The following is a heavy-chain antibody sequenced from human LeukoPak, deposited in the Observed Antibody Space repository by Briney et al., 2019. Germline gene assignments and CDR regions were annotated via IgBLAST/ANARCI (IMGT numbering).Heavy chain of an antibody. CDR1: GFTFSSYA. D-gene: IGHD4-17*01. CDR2: ISGSGGST. Sequence: GGSLRLSCAASGFTFSSYAMSWVRQAPGKGLEWVSAISGSGGSTYYADSVKGRFTISRDNSKDSLYLQMNSLRAEDTAVYYCAKWGIDYGDYEAYWGQGTLVTVSS. CDR3: AKWGIDYGDYEAY. V-gene: IGHV3-23*01. J-gene: IGHJ4*02.